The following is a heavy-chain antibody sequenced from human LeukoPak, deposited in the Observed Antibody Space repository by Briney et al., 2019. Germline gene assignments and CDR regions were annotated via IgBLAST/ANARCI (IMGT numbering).Heavy chain of an antibody. D-gene: IGHD5-18*01. J-gene: IGHJ5*02. V-gene: IGHV4-39*07. CDR2: IYYSGST. Sequence: PSETLSLTCTVSGGSISSSSYYWGWIRQPPGKGLEWIGSIYYSGSTYYNPSLKSRVTISVDKSKNQFSLKLSSVTAADTAVYFCARGPAYSYGYLSSWGQGTLVTVSS. CDR1: GGSISSSSYY. CDR3: ARGPAYSYGYLSS.